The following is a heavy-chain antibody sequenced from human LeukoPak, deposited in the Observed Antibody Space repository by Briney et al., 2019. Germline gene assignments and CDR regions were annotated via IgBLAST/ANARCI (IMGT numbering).Heavy chain of an antibody. D-gene: IGHD6-13*01. Sequence: PSETLSLTCTVAGGSISSGGYYWSWIRQPPGKGLEWIGYIYHSGSTYYNPSLKSRVTISVDRSKNQFSLKLSSVTAADTAVYYCARDRVDSSSFESNWGQGTLVTVSS. J-gene: IGHJ4*02. CDR3: ARDRVDSSSFESN. CDR2: IYHSGST. V-gene: IGHV4-30-2*01. CDR1: GGSISSGGYY.